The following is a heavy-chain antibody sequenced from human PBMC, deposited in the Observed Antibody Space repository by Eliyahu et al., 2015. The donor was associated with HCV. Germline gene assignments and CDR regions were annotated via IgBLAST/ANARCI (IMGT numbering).Heavy chain of an antibody. CDR1: GYSFTSYW. Sequence: EVQLVQSGAEVKKPGESLKISCKGSGYSFTSYWIGWVRQMPGKGLEWMGIIYPGDSDTRYSPSFQGQVTISADKSISTAYLQWSSLKASDTAMYYCARHPTIAVAGHDLRDAFDIWGQGTMVTVSS. J-gene: IGHJ3*02. CDR2: IYPGDSDT. V-gene: IGHV5-51*01. CDR3: ARHPTIAVAGHDLRDAFDI. D-gene: IGHD6-19*01.